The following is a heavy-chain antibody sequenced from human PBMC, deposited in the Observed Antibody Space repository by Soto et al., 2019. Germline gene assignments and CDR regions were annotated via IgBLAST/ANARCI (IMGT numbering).Heavy chain of an antibody. J-gene: IGHJ2*01. CDR2: IYYRGST. Sequence: QVQLQESGPGLVKPSETLSLTCTVSGGSISSYYWSWIRQPPGKGLEWIGYIYYRGSTHYNPSLKSRATLSVDTSKNQFSLKLSAVTAADTAMYYCARFNWYFDLWGRGTLVTVSS. CDR1: GGSISSYY. CDR3: ARFNWYFDL. V-gene: IGHV4-59*01.